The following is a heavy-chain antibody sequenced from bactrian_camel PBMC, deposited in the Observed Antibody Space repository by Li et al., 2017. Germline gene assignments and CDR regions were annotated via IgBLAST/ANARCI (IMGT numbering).Heavy chain of an antibody. J-gene: IGHJ6*01. Sequence: VQLVESGGGLVQPGGSLRLSCAASEFTFSSYWMYWVRQDPGKGLEWVSGINSGGGSTLYADSVKGRFTISRDNAKNMLYLQLNSLKTEDTAMYFAAKDPTSTDGWATDFGSWALGTQVTVS. CDR3: AKDPTSTDGWATDFGS. CDR1: EFTFSSYW. V-gene: IGHV3S1*01. CDR2: INSGGGST. D-gene: IGHD1*01.